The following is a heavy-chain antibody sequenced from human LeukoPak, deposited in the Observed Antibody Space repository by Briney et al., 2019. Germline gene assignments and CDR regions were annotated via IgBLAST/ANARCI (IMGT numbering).Heavy chain of an antibody. CDR3: ANNLMGDNWNDVPIGY. CDR2: IRYDGSNK. J-gene: IGHJ4*02. D-gene: IGHD1-20*01. CDR1: GFTFSRHG. V-gene: IGHV3-30*02. Sequence: GGSLRLSCAASGFTFSRHGMHWVRQAPGKGLEWVAYIRYDGSNKYYADSVKGRFTISRDNSKNTLYLQMNSLRAEDTAVYYCANNLMGDNWNDVPIGYWGQGTLVTVSS.